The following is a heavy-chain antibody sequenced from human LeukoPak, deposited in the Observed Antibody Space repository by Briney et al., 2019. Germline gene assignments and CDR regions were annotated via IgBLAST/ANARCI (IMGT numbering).Heavy chain of an antibody. D-gene: IGHD5-18*01. Sequence: GGSLRLSCAASGFTFSSYWMSWVRQAPGKGLEWVSYISSSGSTIYYADSVKGRFTISRDNAKNSLYLQMNSLRAEDTAVYYCARRRYSYVSRPSAYFDYWGQGTLVTVSS. CDR1: GFTFSSYW. CDR3: ARRRYSYVSRPSAYFDY. V-gene: IGHV3-48*04. CDR2: ISSSGSTI. J-gene: IGHJ4*02.